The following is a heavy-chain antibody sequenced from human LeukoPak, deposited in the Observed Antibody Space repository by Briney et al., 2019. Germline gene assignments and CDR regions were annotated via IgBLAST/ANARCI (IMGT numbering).Heavy chain of an antibody. V-gene: IGHV3-30*03. CDR1: GFTFSSYG. CDR3: ATLRWGSGRYAGDY. CDR2: ISYDGSNK. Sequence: GGSLRLSCAASGFTFSSYGMHWVRQAPGKGLEWVAVISYDGSNKYYADSVKGRFTISRDNSKNTLYLQMNSLRAEDTALYYCATLRWGSGRYAGDYWGQGILVAVSS. D-gene: IGHD6-19*01. J-gene: IGHJ4*02.